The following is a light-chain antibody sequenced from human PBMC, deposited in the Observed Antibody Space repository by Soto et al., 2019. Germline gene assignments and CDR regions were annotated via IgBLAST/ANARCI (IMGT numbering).Light chain of an antibody. CDR3: MQGTHGPIS. CDR1: QSLSYSDGNIY. Sequence: DVVMTQSPLSLPATLGQPASISCWSSQSLSYSDGNIYLNWFHQRPGQSPRRLIYKLFNRDSGVPDRFSGSGSGSDFTLTISRVEAEEVGIFYCMQGTHGPISFGGGTKVEIK. V-gene: IGKV2-30*01. CDR2: KLF. J-gene: IGKJ4*01.